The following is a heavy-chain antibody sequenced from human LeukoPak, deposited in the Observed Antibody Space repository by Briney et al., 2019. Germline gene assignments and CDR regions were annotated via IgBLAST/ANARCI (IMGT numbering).Heavy chain of an antibody. Sequence: ASVKVSCKASGYTFASYGTSWVRQAPGQGLEWMGWISAYNGNTNYAQKLQGRVTMTTDTSTSTAYMELRSLRSDDTAVYYCARDRYYDSSGQNPGDYWGQGTLVTVSS. J-gene: IGHJ4*02. CDR3: ARDRYYDSSGQNPGDY. D-gene: IGHD3-22*01. V-gene: IGHV1-18*01. CDR1: GYTFASYG. CDR2: ISAYNGNT.